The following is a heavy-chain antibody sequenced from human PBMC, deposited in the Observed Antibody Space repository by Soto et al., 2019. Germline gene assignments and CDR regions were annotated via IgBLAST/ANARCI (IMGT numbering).Heavy chain of an antibody. CDR2: ISGSGGST. V-gene: IGHV3-23*01. CDR1: GFTFSSYA. CDR3: AKDPPSGYCSGGSCYPNWFDP. J-gene: IGHJ5*02. D-gene: IGHD2-15*01. Sequence: GGSLRLSCAASGFTFSSYAMSWVRQAPGKGLEWVSAISGSGGSTYYADSVKGRFTISRDNSKNTLYLQMNSLRAEDTAVYYCAKDPPSGYCSGGSCYPNWFDPWGQGTLVTVSS.